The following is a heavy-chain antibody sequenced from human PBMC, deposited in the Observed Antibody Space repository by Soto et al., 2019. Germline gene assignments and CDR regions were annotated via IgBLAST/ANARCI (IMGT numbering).Heavy chain of an antibody. Sequence: ASVKVSCKVSGYTLTELSMHWVRQAPGKGLEWMGGFDPEDGETIYAQKFQGRVTMTEDKSTDTAYMELSSLRSEDTAVYYCATVEMGYYDSSGYYYDYWGQGTLVTVSS. V-gene: IGHV1-24*01. J-gene: IGHJ4*02. D-gene: IGHD3-22*01. CDR2: FDPEDGET. CDR3: ATVEMGYYDSSGYYYDY. CDR1: GYTLTELS.